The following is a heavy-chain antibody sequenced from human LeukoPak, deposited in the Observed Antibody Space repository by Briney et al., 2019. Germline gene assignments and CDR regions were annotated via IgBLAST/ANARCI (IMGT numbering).Heavy chain of an antibody. CDR1: GFRFSSYA. J-gene: IGHJ4*02. Sequence: GGPLRLSCAASGFRFSSYAMSWVRQAPGKGLEWVSAVSPSGDNTYYADSVKGRFTISRDNSKNTLYLQINSLRAEDTAVYYCAKRATTVTTLDSWGQGTLVTVST. D-gene: IGHD4-17*01. V-gene: IGHV3-23*01. CDR3: AKRATTVTTLDS. CDR2: VSPSGDNT.